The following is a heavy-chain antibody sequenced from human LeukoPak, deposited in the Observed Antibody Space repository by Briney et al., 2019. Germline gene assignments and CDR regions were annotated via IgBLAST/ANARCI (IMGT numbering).Heavy chain of an antibody. CDR2: ISSDGSNK. CDR3: AKEGPVEMATNYYYYYMDV. Sequence: GGSLRLSCAASGFTFSNYAMHWVRQAPGKGLEWVAVISSDGSNKYYADSVKGRFTFSRDNSKNTLYLQMNSLRAEDTAVYYCAKEGPVEMATNYYYYYMDVWGKGTTVTISS. D-gene: IGHD5-24*01. J-gene: IGHJ6*03. V-gene: IGHV3-30*04. CDR1: GFTFSNYA.